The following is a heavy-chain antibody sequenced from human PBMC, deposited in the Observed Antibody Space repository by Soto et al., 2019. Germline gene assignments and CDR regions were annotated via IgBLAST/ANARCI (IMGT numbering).Heavy chain of an antibody. D-gene: IGHD3-22*01. CDR2: IIPIFGTA. CDR1: VGTFSSYA. CDR3: ARCYDSSGYYSYAFDI. J-gene: IGHJ3*02. V-gene: IGHV1-69*13. Sequence: SVKVSCKASVGTFSSYAISWVRQAPGQGLEWMGGIIPIFGTANYAQKFQGRVTITADESTSTAYMELSSLRSEDTAVYYCARCYDSSGYYSYAFDIWGQGTMVTVSS.